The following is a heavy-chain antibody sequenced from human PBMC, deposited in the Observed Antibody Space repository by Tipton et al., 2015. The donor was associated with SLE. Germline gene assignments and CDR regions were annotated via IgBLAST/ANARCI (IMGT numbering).Heavy chain of an antibody. D-gene: IGHD4-17*01. CDR3: ARGEITVTVLDQ. J-gene: IGHJ5*02. CDR2: VYYSGST. Sequence: TLSLTCTVSGGSISSSSYYWGWIRQPPGKGLEWIGYVYYSGSTNYNPSLKTRVTISVDTSMNQFSLKLSSVTAADTAVYYCARGEITVTVLDQWGQGTLVTVSS. CDR1: GGSISSSSYY. V-gene: IGHV4-39*07.